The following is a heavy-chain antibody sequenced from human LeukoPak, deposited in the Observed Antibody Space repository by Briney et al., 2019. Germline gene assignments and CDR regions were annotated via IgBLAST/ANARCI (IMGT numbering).Heavy chain of an antibody. Sequence: PGGSLTLSCAASGFTFSNYYMSWIRQPPGKGLEWVSYTSRSGTTMEYAKPVKRRFTISENTNNDSLYMQMNSLEAEDTSTYYGAKGHTYGMIWGQGAL. D-gene: IGHD2-8*01. CDR1: GFTFSNYY. CDR2: TSRSGTTM. J-gene: IGHJ4*03. CDR3: AKGHTYGMI. V-gene: IGHV3-11*01.